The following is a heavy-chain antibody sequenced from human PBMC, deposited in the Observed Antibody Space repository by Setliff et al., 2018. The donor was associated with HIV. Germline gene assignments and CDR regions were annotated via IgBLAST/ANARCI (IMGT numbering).Heavy chain of an antibody. D-gene: IGHD3-10*01. CDR2: ISSDGSNE. Sequence: PGGSLRLSCAASGFTFSSYAMQWVRQAPGKGLEWVAVISSDGSNEYYADSVKGRFTISRDNSKNTLYVQMNSLRAEDTAVYYCARDQLAMVRRNGMDVWGRGTTVTVSS. J-gene: IGHJ6*02. CDR1: GFTFSSYA. V-gene: IGHV3-30*04. CDR3: ARDQLAMVRRNGMDV.